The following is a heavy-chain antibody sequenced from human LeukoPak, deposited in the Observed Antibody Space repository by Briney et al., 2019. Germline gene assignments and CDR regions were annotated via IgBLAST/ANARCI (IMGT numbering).Heavy chain of an antibody. Sequence: ASVKVSFKASGYTFTSYGISWVRQAPGQGLEWMGWISAYNGNTNYAQKLQGRVTMTTDTSTSTAYMELRSLRSDDTAVYYCARDYSSSWYGVYYYGMDVWGQGTTVTVSS. CDR2: ISAYNGNT. CDR1: GYTFTSYG. V-gene: IGHV1-18*01. J-gene: IGHJ6*02. D-gene: IGHD6-13*01. CDR3: ARDYSSSWYGVYYYGMDV.